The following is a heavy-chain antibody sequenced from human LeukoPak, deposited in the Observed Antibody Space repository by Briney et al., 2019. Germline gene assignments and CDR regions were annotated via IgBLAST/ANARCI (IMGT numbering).Heavy chain of an antibody. Sequence: GGSLRLSCAASGFTFDDYARHWVRQAPGKGLEWVSGISWNSGSIGYADSVKGRFTISRDNAKNSLYLQMNSLRAEDTALYYCAKEPYYYDSSGEFDYWGQGTLVTVSS. J-gene: IGHJ4*02. CDR2: ISWNSGSI. CDR1: GFTFDDYA. V-gene: IGHV3-9*01. CDR3: AKEPYYYDSSGEFDY. D-gene: IGHD3-22*01.